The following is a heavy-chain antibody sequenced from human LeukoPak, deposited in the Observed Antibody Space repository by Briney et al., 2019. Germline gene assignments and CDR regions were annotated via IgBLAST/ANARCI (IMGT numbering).Heavy chain of an antibody. Sequence: GASVKVSCTSGYTFTGYYMHWVRQAPGQGLEWMGWINPNSGGTNYAQKFQGRVTMTRDTSISTAYMELSRLRSDDTAAYCCARVPNTIVVVTAIPDWFDPWGQGTLVTVSS. J-gene: IGHJ5*02. D-gene: IGHD2-21*02. CDR2: INPNSGGT. CDR3: ARVPNTIVVVTAIPDWFDP. CDR1: GYTFTGYY. V-gene: IGHV1-2*02.